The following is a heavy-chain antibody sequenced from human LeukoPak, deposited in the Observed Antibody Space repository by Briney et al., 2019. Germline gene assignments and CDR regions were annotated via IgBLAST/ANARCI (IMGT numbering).Heavy chain of an antibody. CDR1: GYTFTSYY. CDR3: ARGSTYYDSSGYYLGY. D-gene: IGHD3-22*01. V-gene: IGHV1-46*01. CDR2: INPSGGST. J-gene: IGHJ4*02. Sequence: GAAVKVSCKASGYTFTSYYMHWVRQAPGQGLEWMGIINPSGGSTSYAQKFQGRVTMTRDTSTSTVYMELSSLRSEDTAVYYCARGSTYYDSSGYYLGYWGQGTLVTVSS.